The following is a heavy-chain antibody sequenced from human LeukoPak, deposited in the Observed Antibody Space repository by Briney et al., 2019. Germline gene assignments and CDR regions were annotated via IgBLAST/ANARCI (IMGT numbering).Heavy chain of an antibody. CDR1: GFTLRSYG. D-gene: IGHD3-10*01. Sequence: PGRSLRLSCAASGFTLRSYGMHGARQARAKGLEGVAVIWYDGSNKYYADSVEGRFTISRVNFKSTLYLQMDSLSAEEKGVYFFARDPSGSYMDVWGRGTMVTVSS. CDR2: IWYDGSNK. CDR3: ARDPSGSYMDV. V-gene: IGHV3-33*01. J-gene: IGHJ6*03.